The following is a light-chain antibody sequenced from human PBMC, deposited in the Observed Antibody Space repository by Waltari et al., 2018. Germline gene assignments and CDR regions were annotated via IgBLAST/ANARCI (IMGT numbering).Light chain of an antibody. CDR3: SSYTASSTWV. CDR1: NNDVGGFNY. CDR2: DVS. J-gene: IGLJ3*02. V-gene: IGLV2-14*03. Sequence: QSALTQPASVSGSPGPSITIPCTGTNNDVGGFNYVSWYQPHPGKPPRLMLYDVSYRPSGVSHRFSGSKSGNTASVTISGLQAENDTYYFCSSYTASSTWVFGGGTKVTVL.